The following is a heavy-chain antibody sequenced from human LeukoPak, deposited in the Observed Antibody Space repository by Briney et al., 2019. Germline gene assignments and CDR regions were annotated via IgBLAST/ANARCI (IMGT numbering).Heavy chain of an antibody. V-gene: IGHV3-66*01. J-gene: IGHJ4*02. CDR2: IYSGGST. CDR1: GFTVSSNY. Sequence: PGGSLRLSCAASGFTVSSNYMSWVRQAPGKGLEWVSVIYSGGSTYYADSVKGRFTISRDNSKNTLYLQMNSLRAEDTAVYYCARAGGVTAINFDYWGQGTLVTVSS. CDR3: ARAGGVTAINFDY. D-gene: IGHD2-21*02.